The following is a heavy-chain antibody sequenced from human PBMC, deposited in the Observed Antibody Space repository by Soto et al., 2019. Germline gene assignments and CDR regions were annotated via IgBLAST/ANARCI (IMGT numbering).Heavy chain of an antibody. V-gene: IGHV3-73*01. CDR2: IRDKANSYAT. CDR3: STGTTAITIKNYYYLDV. CDR1: GLTFSGST. J-gene: IGHJ6*03. Sequence: PGGSLRLSCAASGLTFSGSTMHWVRQASGKGLEWVGRIRDKANSYATEYAASVKGRFTISRDDSQNTAYLQMNSLKTDDTAVYYCSTGTTAITIKNYYYLDVWGKGTTVTVSS. D-gene: IGHD3-9*01.